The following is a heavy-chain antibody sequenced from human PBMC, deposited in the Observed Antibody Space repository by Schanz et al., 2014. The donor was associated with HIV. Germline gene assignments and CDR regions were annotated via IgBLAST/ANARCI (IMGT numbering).Heavy chain of an antibody. J-gene: IGHJ6*02. CDR1: GGSFSYYA. CDR2: IIPIFGTA. CDR3: ARAAFSSEYYYGMDV. D-gene: IGHD3-3*02. Sequence: QVQLVQSGAEVKKPGASVKVSCKASGGSFSYYAINWVRQAPGQGLEWMGGIIPIFGTANYAQKFQGRVTIIADESTSTAYMELSSMTSAATAVYFCARAAFSSEYYYGMDVWGQGTTVTVSS. V-gene: IGHV1-69*01.